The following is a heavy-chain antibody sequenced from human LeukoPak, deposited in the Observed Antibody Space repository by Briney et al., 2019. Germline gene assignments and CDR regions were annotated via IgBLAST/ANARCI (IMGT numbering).Heavy chain of an antibody. D-gene: IGHD5-18*01. CDR1: GGSFSGYY. CDR2: INHSGST. J-gene: IGHJ6*03. Sequence: SETLSLTCAVYGGSFSGYYWSWIRQPPGKGPEWIGEINHSGSTNYNPSLKSRVTISVDTSKNQFSLKLSSVTAADTAVYYCASPAMAFIDQGRYNYYYYMDVWGKGTTVTVSS. V-gene: IGHV4-34*01. CDR3: ASPAMAFIDQGRYNYYYYMDV.